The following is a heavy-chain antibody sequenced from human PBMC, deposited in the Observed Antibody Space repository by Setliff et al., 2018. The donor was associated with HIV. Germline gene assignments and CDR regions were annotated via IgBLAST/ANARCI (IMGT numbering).Heavy chain of an antibody. CDR3: VSRQLGGVDF. CDR2: IIPILGIA. V-gene: IGHV1-69*10. J-gene: IGHJ4*02. D-gene: IGHD2-8*02. Sequence: GASVKVSCKASGGTFSSYAISWVRQAPGQGLEWMGGIIPILGIANYAQKFQGRFIMTSDTATNTAFLELKSLTSDDTAVYYCVSRQLGGVDFWGQGTLVTVSS. CDR1: GGTFSSYA.